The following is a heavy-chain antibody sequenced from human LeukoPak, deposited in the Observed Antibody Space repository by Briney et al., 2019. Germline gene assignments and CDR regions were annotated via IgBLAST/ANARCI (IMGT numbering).Heavy chain of an antibody. CDR3: AKGGTTVVDY. V-gene: IGHV3-74*03. CDR2: INGDGSST. J-gene: IGHJ4*02. CDR1: GFTISSYW. D-gene: IGHD4-23*01. Sequence: GGSPRLSCGATGFTISSYWMHWVRQAPGKGLVWVSRINGDGSSTTYADSVKGRFTISRDNAKNTLYLQMNSLRAEDTAVYYCAKGGTTVVDYWGQGTLVTVSS.